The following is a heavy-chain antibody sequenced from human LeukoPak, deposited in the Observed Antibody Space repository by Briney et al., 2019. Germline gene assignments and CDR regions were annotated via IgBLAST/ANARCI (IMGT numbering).Heavy chain of an antibody. CDR2: INHSGST. D-gene: IGHD6-19*01. Sequence: SETLSLTCAVYGGSFSGYYWSWIRQPPGKGLEWIGEINHSGSTNYNPSLKSRVTISVDTSKNQFSLKLGSVTAADTAVYYCAAVANKGIAVAGTRARAYLDYWGQGTLVTVSS. CDR1: GGSFSGYY. J-gene: IGHJ4*02. CDR3: AAVANKGIAVAGTRARAYLDY. V-gene: IGHV4-34*01.